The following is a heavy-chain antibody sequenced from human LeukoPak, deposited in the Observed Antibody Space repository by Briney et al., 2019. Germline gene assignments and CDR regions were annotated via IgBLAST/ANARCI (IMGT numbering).Heavy chain of an antibody. V-gene: IGHV3-23*01. Sequence: GSLRLSCAGSGFTFSSYSMNWVRQAPGKGLEWVSAISGSGGSTYYADSVKGRFTISRDNSKNTLYLQMNSLRAEDTAVYYCARDLAGMDYFDYWGQGTLVTVSS. J-gene: IGHJ4*02. CDR3: ARDLAGMDYFDY. CDR1: GFTFSSYS. D-gene: IGHD6-13*01. CDR2: ISGSGGST.